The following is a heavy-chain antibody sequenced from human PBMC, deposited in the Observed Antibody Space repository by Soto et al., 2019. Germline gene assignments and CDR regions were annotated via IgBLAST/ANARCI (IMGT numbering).Heavy chain of an antibody. Sequence: SETLSLTCTVSGVSISSSSYYWGWIRQPPGKGLEWIGSIYYSGSTYYNPSLKSRVTISVDTSKNQFSLKLSSVTAADTAVYYCARRELYYYYGMDVWGQGTTVTVSS. CDR2: IYYSGST. CDR1: GVSISSSSYY. J-gene: IGHJ6*02. V-gene: IGHV4-39*01. D-gene: IGHD1-26*01. CDR3: ARRELYYYYGMDV.